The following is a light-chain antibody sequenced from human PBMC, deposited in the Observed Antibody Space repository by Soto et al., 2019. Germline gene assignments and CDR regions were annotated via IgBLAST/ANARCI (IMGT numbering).Light chain of an antibody. J-gene: IGKJ4*01. V-gene: IGKV3-15*01. CDR1: QSISSN. CDR2: VAS. Sequence: EIVMTQSPAPLSVAAGARATLSCRASQSISSNLASYQQIIGQTPKLLIYVASTRASGIPARFGGSGSGSEFTLTSNSLQFEDFAVYYCQEYNDWCLTFGGGNKVEVK. CDR3: QEYNDWCLT.